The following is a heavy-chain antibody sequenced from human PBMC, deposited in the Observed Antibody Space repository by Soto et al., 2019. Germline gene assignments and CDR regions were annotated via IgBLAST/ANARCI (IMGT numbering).Heavy chain of an antibody. CDR1: GFTFSSYS. V-gene: IGHV3-21*01. D-gene: IGHD6-19*01. CDR3: ARDDERIAVAGPYYFDY. Sequence: PGGSLSLSCAASGFTFSSYSMNWVRQAPGKGLEWVSSISSSSSYIYYADSVKGRFTISRDNAKNSLYLQMNSLRAEDTAVYYCARDDERIAVAGPYYFDYWGQGT. J-gene: IGHJ4*02. CDR2: ISSSSSYI.